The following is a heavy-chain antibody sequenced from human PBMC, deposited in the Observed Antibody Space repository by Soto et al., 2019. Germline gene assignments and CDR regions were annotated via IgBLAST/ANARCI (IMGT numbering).Heavy chain of an antibody. CDR2: FTRSGNT. D-gene: IGHD5-12*01. V-gene: IGHV3-23*01. CDR3: ARGSDSGYVY. CDR1: GFTFSNYA. Sequence: PGGSLRLSCAASGFTFSNYAMSWVRQAPGKGLEWVSTFTRSGNTYYADSVKGRFTISRDNSKNTLYLQMDSLRAEDTAVYYCARGSDSGYVYWGQGTLVTVSS. J-gene: IGHJ4*02.